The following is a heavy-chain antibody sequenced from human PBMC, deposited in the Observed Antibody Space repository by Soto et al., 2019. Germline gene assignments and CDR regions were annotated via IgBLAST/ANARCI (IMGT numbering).Heavy chain of an antibody. CDR1: GGSIISYY. CDR2: IYYSGST. CDR3: ARAFRDGYIDY. J-gene: IGHJ4*02. D-gene: IGHD3-3*02. Sequence: SETLSLTCTVSGGSIISYYWIWSRQPPGKGLEWIGYIYYSGSTNYNPSLKSRVTISVDTSKNQFSLKLSSVTAADTAVYYCARAFRDGYIDYWGQGTLVTVSS. V-gene: IGHV4-59*01.